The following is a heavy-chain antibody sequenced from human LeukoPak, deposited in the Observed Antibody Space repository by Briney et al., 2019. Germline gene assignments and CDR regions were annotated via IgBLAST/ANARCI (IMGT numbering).Heavy chain of an antibody. CDR3: ARACGNPAKWVGAFDI. CDR2: IKQDGSEK. J-gene: IGHJ3*02. V-gene: IGHV3-7*01. D-gene: IGHD1-14*01. Sequence: PGGSLRLSCAASGFTFSSYWMSWVRQAPGKGLEWVANIKQDGSEKYYVDSVKGRFTISRDNAKNSLYLQMNSLRAEDTAVYYCARACGNPAKWVGAFDIWGQGTMVTVSS. CDR1: GFTFSSYW.